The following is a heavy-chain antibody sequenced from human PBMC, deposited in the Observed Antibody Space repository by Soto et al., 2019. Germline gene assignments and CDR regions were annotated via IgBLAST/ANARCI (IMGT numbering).Heavy chain of an antibody. D-gene: IGHD6-13*01. CDR1: GGTFSSYT. V-gene: IGHV1-69*02. Sequence: ASVKVSCKASGGTFSSYTISWVRQAPGQGLEWMGRIIPILGMANYAQKFQGRVTITADKSTSTAYMELSSLRSEDTAVYYCAKSAAAAPGAFDIWGQGTMVTVSS. J-gene: IGHJ3*02. CDR3: AKSAAAAPGAFDI. CDR2: IIPILGMA.